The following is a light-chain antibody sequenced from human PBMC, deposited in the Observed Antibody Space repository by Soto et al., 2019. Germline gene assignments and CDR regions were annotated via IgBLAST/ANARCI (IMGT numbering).Light chain of an antibody. CDR3: AAWDDSLNVLV. Sequence: QSVLTQPPSESGTPGQRVNMSCSGSSSNIGSKSVSWYQHLPQTAPKLLIYSNNQRPSGVPGRFSGSKSGTSASLAISGLQSDDETQYYCAAWDDSLNVLVFGGGTKLTVL. CDR1: SSNIGSKS. J-gene: IGLJ2*01. V-gene: IGLV1-44*01. CDR2: SNN.